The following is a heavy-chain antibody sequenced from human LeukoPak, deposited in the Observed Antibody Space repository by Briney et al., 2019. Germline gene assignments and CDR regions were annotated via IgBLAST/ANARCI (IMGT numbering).Heavy chain of an antibody. Sequence: GGSLRLSCAASGFTFSSHSMNWVRQAPGKGLEWVSSISSRSTYIYHADSVKGRFTISRDNAKNSLFLQMNSLRAEDTAVYFCAKSTRAVMAMMDVWGKGTTVTVSS. D-gene: IGHD3-16*01. CDR2: ISSRSTYI. CDR3: AKSTRAVMAMMDV. CDR1: GFTFSSHS. J-gene: IGHJ6*04. V-gene: IGHV3-21*01.